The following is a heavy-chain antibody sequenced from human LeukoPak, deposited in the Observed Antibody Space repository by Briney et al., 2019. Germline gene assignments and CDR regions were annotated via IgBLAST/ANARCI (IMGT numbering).Heavy chain of an antibody. CDR1: GGSISSSSYY. CDR3: ASKIYYDFWSGYSHYFDY. Sequence: PSETLSLTCTVSGGSISSSSYYWGWIRQPPGKGLEWIGSIYYSGSTYYNPSLKSRVTISVDTSKNQFSLKLSSVTAADTAVYYCASKIYYDFWSGYSHYFDYRGQGTLVTVSS. V-gene: IGHV4-39*07. J-gene: IGHJ4*02. D-gene: IGHD3-3*01. CDR2: IYYSGST.